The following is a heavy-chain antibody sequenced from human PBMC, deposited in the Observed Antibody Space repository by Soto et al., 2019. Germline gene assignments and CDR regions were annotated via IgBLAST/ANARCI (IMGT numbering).Heavy chain of an antibody. CDR1: GGTFSSYA. Sequence: SVKVSCKASGGTFSSYAISWVRQAPGQGLEWMGGIIPIFGTANYAQKFQGRVTITADESTSTAYMELSSLRSEDTAVYYCARETGDYYGSGSYLNGGFDYWGQGTLVTVSS. V-gene: IGHV1-69*13. D-gene: IGHD3-10*01. CDR3: ARETGDYYGSGSYLNGGFDY. J-gene: IGHJ4*02. CDR2: IIPIFGTA.